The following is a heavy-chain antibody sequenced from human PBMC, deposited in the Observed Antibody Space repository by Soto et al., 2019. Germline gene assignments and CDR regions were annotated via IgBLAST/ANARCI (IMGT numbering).Heavy chain of an antibody. Sequence: ASVKVSCKASGYTFTSYGISWVRQAPGQGLEWMGWISAYNGNTNYAQKLQGRVTMTTDTSTSTAYMELRSLRSDDKAVYYCARDLGNDSSGYPLNWFDPWGQGILVTVS. V-gene: IGHV1-18*01. D-gene: IGHD3-22*01. J-gene: IGHJ5*02. CDR2: ISAYNGNT. CDR1: GYTFTSYG. CDR3: ARDLGNDSSGYPLNWFDP.